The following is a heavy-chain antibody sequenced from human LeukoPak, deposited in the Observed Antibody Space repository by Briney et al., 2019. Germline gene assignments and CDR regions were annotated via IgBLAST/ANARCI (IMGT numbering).Heavy chain of an antibody. D-gene: IGHD2-21*01. Sequence: SETLSLTCTVSGGSIRSSYYYWSWIRQHPGKGLEWIGYIYFSENTYYNPSLKSRVTISVDTSKNQFSLKLSSVTAADTAVYYCARVSYGGNFFDYWGQGTLVTVS. CDR1: GGSIRSSYYY. J-gene: IGHJ4*02. CDR3: ARVSYGGNFFDY. CDR2: IYFSENT. V-gene: IGHV4-31*03.